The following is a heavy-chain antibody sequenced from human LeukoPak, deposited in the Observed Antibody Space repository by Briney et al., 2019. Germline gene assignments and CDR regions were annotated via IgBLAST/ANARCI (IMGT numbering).Heavy chain of an antibody. CDR1: GFTFSTYA. J-gene: IGHJ4*02. Sequence: GGSLRLSCAASGFTFSTYAMHWVRQAPGKGLEWVALISYDGSNKVYADSVKGRFTVSRDNSKNTLYLQMNSQRPEDTAVYYCARGTGVYVISPFDYWGQGALVTASS. CDR2: ISYDGSNK. CDR3: ARGTGVYVISPFDY. V-gene: IGHV3-30*01. D-gene: IGHD7-27*01.